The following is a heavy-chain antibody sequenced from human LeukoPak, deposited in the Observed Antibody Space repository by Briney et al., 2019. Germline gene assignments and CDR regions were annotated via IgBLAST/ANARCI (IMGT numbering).Heavy chain of an antibody. Sequence: GASVKVSCKASGYTFTSYGISWVRQAPGQGLEWMGWISAYNGNTDYAQKLQGRVTMTTDTSTSTAYMELRSLRSDDTAVYYCARVGEVPYFDWLLSPRTVDFDYWGQGTLVTVSS. D-gene: IGHD3-9*01. CDR2: ISAYNGNT. CDR1: GYTFTSYG. CDR3: ARVGEVPYFDWLLSPRTVDFDY. J-gene: IGHJ4*02. V-gene: IGHV1-18*04.